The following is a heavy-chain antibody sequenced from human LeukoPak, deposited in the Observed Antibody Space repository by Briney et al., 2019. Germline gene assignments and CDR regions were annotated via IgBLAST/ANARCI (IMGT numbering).Heavy chain of an antibody. V-gene: IGHV3-48*03. CDR3: AKDRVVVTAAY. CDR1: GFTFSSYE. Sequence: AGGSLRLSCAASGFTFSSYEMNWVRQAPGKGLEWVSYISSSGSTIYYADSVKGRFTISRDNSKNTLYLQMNSLRAENTAVYYCAKDRVVVTAAYWGQGTLVTVSS. D-gene: IGHD2-21*02. CDR2: ISSSGSTI. J-gene: IGHJ4*02.